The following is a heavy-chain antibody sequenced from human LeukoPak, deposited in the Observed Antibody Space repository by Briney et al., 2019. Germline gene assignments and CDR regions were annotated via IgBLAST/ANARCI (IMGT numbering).Heavy chain of an antibody. D-gene: IGHD5-24*01. CDR1: GDSLGSYS. CDR2: IYYSGST. J-gene: IGHJ4*02. CDR3: AKRDGYNSYYFDS. V-gene: IGHV4-59*08. Sequence: PSETLSRTCTVSGDSLGSYSWNWIRQPPGKGLEWIGYIYYSGSTNYNPSLKSRVTISVDTSKNHFSLKVSSVTAADTAIYYCAKRDGYNSYYFDSWGQGTPVTVSS.